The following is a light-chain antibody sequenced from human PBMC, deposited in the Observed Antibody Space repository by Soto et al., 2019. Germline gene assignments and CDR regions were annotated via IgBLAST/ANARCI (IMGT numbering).Light chain of an antibody. CDR1: SSNIGAGYD. Sequence: QSALTQPPSLSGAPGQRVTISCTGSSSNIGAGYDVHWYQQLPGTAPKLLIFGNTNRPSGVPDRFSASKSDTSASLAITGLQAEDEADYYCQSYDNRLSGSTVFGGGTKVTVL. CDR2: GNT. V-gene: IGLV1-40*01. J-gene: IGLJ1*01. CDR3: QSYDNRLSGSTV.